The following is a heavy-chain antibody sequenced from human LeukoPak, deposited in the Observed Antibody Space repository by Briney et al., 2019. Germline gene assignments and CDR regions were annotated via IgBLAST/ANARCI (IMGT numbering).Heavy chain of an antibody. V-gene: IGHV4-4*02. J-gene: IGHJ4*02. CDR3: ARGLPFDY. CDR1: GGSISSLNL. Sequence: PSETLSLTCIVSGGSISSLNLWSWLRQPPGKGLEWIGEMYLGGTTNFNPSLKSRVTILIDKSKNQLSLQLTSVTAADTAVYYCARGLPFDYWGQGTLVTVSS. CDR2: MYLGGTT.